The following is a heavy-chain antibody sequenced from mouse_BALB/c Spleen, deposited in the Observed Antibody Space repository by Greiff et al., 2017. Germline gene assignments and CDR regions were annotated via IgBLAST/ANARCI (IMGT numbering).Heavy chain of an antibody. Sequence: VKLMESGPGLVAPSQSLSITCTVSGFSLTSYGVHWVRQPPGKGLEWLGVIWAGGSTNYNSALMSRLSISKDNSKSQVFLKMNSLQTDDTAMYYCARVLYDCDGAYWGQGTLVTVSA. CDR1: GFSLTSYG. CDR3: ARVLYDCDGAY. V-gene: IGHV2-9*02. D-gene: IGHD2-4*01. J-gene: IGHJ3*01. CDR2: IWAGGST.